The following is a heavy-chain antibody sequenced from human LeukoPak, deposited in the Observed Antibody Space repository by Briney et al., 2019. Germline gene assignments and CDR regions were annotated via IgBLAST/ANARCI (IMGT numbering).Heavy chain of an antibody. CDR3: ARDRNWNYAIDY. Sequence: ASAKVSCKVSGYTLIELFMHWVRQAPGQGLDWMGWINPNSGGTNYAQKFQGRVTMTRDTSMSTAYMELSRLRSDDTAVYYCARDRNWNYAIDYWGQGTLVTVSS. CDR1: GYTLIELF. CDR2: INPNSGGT. J-gene: IGHJ4*02. D-gene: IGHD1-7*01. V-gene: IGHV1-2*02.